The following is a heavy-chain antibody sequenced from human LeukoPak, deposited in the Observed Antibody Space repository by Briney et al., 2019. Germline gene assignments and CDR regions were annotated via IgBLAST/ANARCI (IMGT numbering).Heavy chain of an antibody. Sequence: ASETLSLTCTVSGGSISSYYGSWIRQSPGKGLEWIGRIYTSGSTNYNPSLKSRVTISVDTSKNQFSLKLSSVTAADTAVYYCARSSSSGWGFRFDPWGQGTLVTVSS. J-gene: IGHJ5*02. CDR3: ARSSSSGWGFRFDP. D-gene: IGHD6-19*01. V-gene: IGHV4-4*07. CDR2: IYTSGST. CDR1: GGSISSYY.